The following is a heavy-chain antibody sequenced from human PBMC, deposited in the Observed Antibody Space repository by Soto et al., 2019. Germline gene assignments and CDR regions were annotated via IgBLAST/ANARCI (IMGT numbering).Heavy chain of an antibody. Sequence: QLQLQESGSGLVKPSQTLSVTCAVSGGSISSGGDSRSWIRQPPGKGREWIGYIYHSGSTYYNPSLKSRVTISVDRSKNQFSLKLSSVTAADTAVYYCARSLDYGDAFDIWGQGTMVTVSS. CDR1: GGSISSGGDS. D-gene: IGHD4-17*01. CDR3: ARSLDYGDAFDI. V-gene: IGHV4-30-2*01. J-gene: IGHJ3*02. CDR2: IYHSGST.